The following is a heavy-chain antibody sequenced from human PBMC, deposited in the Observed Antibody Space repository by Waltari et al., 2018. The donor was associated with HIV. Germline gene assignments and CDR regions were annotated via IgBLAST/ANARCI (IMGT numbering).Heavy chain of an antibody. Sequence: QVQLQASGPGLVKPSETLSLTCTVPGGSISSYYMTWIRQPPGKGLEWIGYIYYSGSTNYNPSLKSRVTISVDTSKNQFSLKLSSVTAADTAVYYCARSGSYRGYFDYWGQGTLVTVSS. J-gene: IGHJ4*02. D-gene: IGHD1-26*01. CDR1: GGSISSYY. CDR3: ARSGSYRGYFDY. CDR2: IYYSGST. V-gene: IGHV4-59*01.